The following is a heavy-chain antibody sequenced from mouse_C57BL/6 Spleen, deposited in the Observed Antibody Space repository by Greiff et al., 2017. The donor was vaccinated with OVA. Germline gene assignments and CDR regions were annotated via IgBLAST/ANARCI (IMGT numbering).Heavy chain of an antibody. CDR3: ARDTSRVVALDAMDY. V-gene: IGHV1-19*01. Sequence: EVQLQQSGPVLVKPGASVKMSCKASGYTFTDYYMNWVKQSHGKSLEWIGVINPYNGGTSYNQKFKGKATLTVDKSSSTAYMELNSLTSEDSAVYDCARDTSRVVALDAMDYWGQGTSVTVSS. CDR1: GYTFTDYY. CDR2: INPYNGGT. D-gene: IGHD1-1*01. J-gene: IGHJ4*01.